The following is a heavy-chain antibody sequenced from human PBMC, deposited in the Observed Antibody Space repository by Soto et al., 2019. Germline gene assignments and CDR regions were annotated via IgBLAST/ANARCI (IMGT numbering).Heavy chain of an antibody. CDR2: ISGSGDST. Sequence: EVQLLESGGGLVQPGGSLRLSCAASGFTFSSYAMNWVRQAPGKGLEWGSVISGSGDSTYYADSVKGRFTISRDNSKNTLYLQVNSLRAEDTAVYYCARRASGSYFDYWGQGTLVTVSS. J-gene: IGHJ4*02. V-gene: IGHV3-23*01. CDR1: GFTFSSYA. D-gene: IGHD3-10*01. CDR3: ARRASGSYFDY.